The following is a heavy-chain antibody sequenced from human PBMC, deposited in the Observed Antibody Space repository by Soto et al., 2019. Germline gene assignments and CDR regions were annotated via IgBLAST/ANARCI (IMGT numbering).Heavy chain of an antibody. CDR1: GGSISSYY. V-gene: IGHV4-59*12. CDR3: ARGVLGYYDILTGPSYGMDV. J-gene: IGHJ6*02. D-gene: IGHD3-9*01. Sequence: SETLSLTCTVSGGSISSYYWSWIRQPPGKGLEWIGYIYYSGTTNYNPSLKSRVTISVDTSKNQFSLKLSSVTAADTAVYYCARGVLGYYDILTGPSYGMDVWGQGTTVTVSS. CDR2: IYYSGTT.